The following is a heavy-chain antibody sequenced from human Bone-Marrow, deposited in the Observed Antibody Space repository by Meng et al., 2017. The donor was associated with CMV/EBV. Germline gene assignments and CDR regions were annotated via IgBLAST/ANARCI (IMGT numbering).Heavy chain of an antibody. CDR3: ARDPGWDYSNQPTHYYGMDV. CDR1: GFTLSSYE. V-gene: IGHV3-48*03. J-gene: IGHJ6*02. Sequence: GESLKISCAASGFTLSSYEMNWVRQAPGKGLEWIAYIGDSGRTIYYADSVKGRFTISSDNAENSLYLQMKSLRVEDTALYYCARDPGWDYSNQPTHYYGMDVWGQGTTVTVPS. CDR2: IGDSGRTI. D-gene: IGHD4-11*01.